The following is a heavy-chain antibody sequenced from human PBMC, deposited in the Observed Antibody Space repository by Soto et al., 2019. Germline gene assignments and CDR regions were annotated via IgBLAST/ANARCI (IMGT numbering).Heavy chain of an antibody. CDR1: GGSISSYY. Sequence: SETLSLTCTVSGGSISSYYWSWIRQPPGKGLEWIGYIYYSGSTNYNPSLKSRVTISVDTSKNQFSLKLSSVTAADTAVYYCARHLTYCSAGSCYSDFPYYGMDVWGQGTTVT. V-gene: IGHV4-59*08. J-gene: IGHJ6*02. CDR3: ARHLTYCSAGSCYSDFPYYGMDV. CDR2: IYYSGST. D-gene: IGHD2-15*01.